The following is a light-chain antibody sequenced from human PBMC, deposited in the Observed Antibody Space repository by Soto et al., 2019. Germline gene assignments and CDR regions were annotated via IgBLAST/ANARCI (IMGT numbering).Light chain of an antibody. Sequence: SVLIHLAPGSGSLGKSIPISYTVVGTDGAHAYDYVSWYQKHPGQAPQLIIYDVSNRPSGVSDRFSGSKSGNTASLTISGLQAEDEAEYYCTSYTSSTPFYVFGTGTKVTVL. V-gene: IGLV2-14*03. J-gene: IGLJ1*01. CDR3: TSYTSSTPFYV. CDR1: GTDGAHAYDY. CDR2: DVS.